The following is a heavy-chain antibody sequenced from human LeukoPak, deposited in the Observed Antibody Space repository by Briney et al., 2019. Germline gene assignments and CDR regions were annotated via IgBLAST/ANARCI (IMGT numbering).Heavy chain of an antibody. CDR3: ASGKYRYGDNWFDP. CDR2: ISYDGSNK. D-gene: IGHD5-18*01. J-gene: IGHJ5*02. CDR1: GFTFSSYA. Sequence: PGGSLRLSCAASGFTFSSYAMHWARQAPGKGLEWVAVISYDGSNKYYADSVKGRFTISRDNSKNTLYLQMNSLRAEDTAVYFCASGKYRYGDNWFDPWGQGTLVTVSS. V-gene: IGHV3-30*04.